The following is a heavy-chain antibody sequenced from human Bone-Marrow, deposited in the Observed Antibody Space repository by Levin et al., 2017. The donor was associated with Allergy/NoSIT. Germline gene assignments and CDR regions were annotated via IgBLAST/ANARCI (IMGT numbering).Heavy chain of an antibody. CDR3: ARDMGRGYDAFDI. D-gene: IGHD3-3*01. CDR2: INAVLGTP. V-gene: IGHV1-69*13. J-gene: IGHJ3*02. CDR1: GGTFSSYV. Sequence: EASVKVSCKVSGGTFSSYVIRWVRQAPGQGLEWMGGINAVLGTPNYAQKFRGRVTITADESTGTGYMELSGLRSDDTAVYYCARDMGRGYDAFDIWGQGTMVTVSS.